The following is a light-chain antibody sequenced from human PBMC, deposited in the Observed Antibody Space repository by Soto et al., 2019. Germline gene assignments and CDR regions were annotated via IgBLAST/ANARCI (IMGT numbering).Light chain of an antibody. V-gene: IGKV4-1*01. CDR1: QSVLSSSNNKNY. J-gene: IGKJ4*01. CDR3: QHYYTTPLT. CDR2: WAS. Sequence: DIVMTQSPDSLAVSLGERATINCKSGQSVLSSSNNKNYLAWYQQKPGQPPKLLIYWASTRESGVPDRFSGSGSGTDFTLTISSLQAEDVAVYYCQHYYTTPLTFGGGTKVEIK.